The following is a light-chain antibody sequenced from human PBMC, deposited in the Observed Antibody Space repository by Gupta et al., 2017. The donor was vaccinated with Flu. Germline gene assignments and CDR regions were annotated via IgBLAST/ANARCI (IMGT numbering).Light chain of an antibody. Sequence: EIVLTQSPATLYLSPGERATLFCRASQTVSDYLAWYQQNPGQPPRLLIYDASSRATGIPARFSGSGSQTDFTLTIGSLEPDDFAVYYCQQRDGGPPAYTFGQGTKMKIK. V-gene: IGKV3-11*01. J-gene: IGKJ2*01. CDR1: QTVSDY. CDR2: DAS. CDR3: QQRDGGPPAYT.